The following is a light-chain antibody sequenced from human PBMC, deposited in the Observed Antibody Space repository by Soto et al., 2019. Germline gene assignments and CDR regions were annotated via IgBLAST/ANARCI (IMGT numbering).Light chain of an antibody. J-gene: IGKJ5*01. Sequence: EIVLTQSPGTLSLSPGEGATLSCRASQTVTNNYLAWYQQKPGQAPRLLIYGASTRATGIPDRFSGSGSGTHFTLTISRLEPGDFAVYYCQHFGGTTFTFGQGTRLEIK. CDR2: GAS. CDR1: QTVTNNY. CDR3: QHFGGTTFT. V-gene: IGKV3-20*01.